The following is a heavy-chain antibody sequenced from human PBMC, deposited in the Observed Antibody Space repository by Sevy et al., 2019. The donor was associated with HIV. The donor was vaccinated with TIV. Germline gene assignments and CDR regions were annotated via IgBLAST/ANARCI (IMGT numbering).Heavy chain of an antibody. D-gene: IGHD2-15*01. CDR1: GYIFTTYR. J-gene: IGHJ4*02. Sequence: ASVKVSCEASGYIFTTYRISWVRQVPGQGLEWLGWISPHNGDTNYVQKFQGRVTMITDTSTSTAFMELRSLRADDTAVYYCARPYCSGGRCYSLAYWGQGTLVTVSS. V-gene: IGHV1-18*01. CDR2: ISPHNGDT. CDR3: ARPYCSGGRCYSLAY.